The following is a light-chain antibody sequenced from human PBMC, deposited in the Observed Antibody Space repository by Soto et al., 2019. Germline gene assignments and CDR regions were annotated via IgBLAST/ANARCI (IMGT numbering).Light chain of an antibody. CDR1: QRGSSSC. CDR3: QHHSSSPQWT. V-gene: IGKV3-20*01. CDR2: GAS. J-gene: IGKJ4*02. Sequence: ILLTQSAGTLSLSPVARSTLSCRARQRGSSSCLAWYQQKPGQAPRLLIYGASSRATGIPARFSGSGSGTDFTLTIGSLEPEDFTVYYCQHHSSSPQWTFGGGTKVDIK.